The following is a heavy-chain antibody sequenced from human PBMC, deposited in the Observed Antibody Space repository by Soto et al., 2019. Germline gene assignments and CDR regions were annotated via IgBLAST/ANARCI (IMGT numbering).Heavy chain of an antibody. D-gene: IGHD6-13*01. CDR1: GYSISSGYY. J-gene: IGHJ5*02. CDR3: ARSLLTSSWYAGS. V-gene: IGHV4-38-2*01. CDR2: IYHSGTT. Sequence: SETLSLTCVVSGYSISSGYYGGWIRQPPGKGLEWIGSIYHSGTTYYNPSLKSRVTISLDTSRNQFSLKLTSVTAADTAVYYCARSLLTSSWYAGSWGQGTLVTVPS.